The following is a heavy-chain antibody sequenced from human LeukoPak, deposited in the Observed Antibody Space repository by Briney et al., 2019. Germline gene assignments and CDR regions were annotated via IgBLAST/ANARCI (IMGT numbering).Heavy chain of an antibody. V-gene: IGHV3-48*01. CDR1: GFTFSSYS. Sequence: PGGSLRLSCAASGFTFSSYSMNWVRQAPGKGLEWVSYISSSSSTIYYADSVKGRFTISRDNSKNTLYLQMNSLRAEDTAVYYCARSVGGSGSYYMGYWGQGTLVTVSS. CDR2: ISSSSSTI. J-gene: IGHJ4*02. D-gene: IGHD3-10*01. CDR3: ARSVGGSGSYYMGY.